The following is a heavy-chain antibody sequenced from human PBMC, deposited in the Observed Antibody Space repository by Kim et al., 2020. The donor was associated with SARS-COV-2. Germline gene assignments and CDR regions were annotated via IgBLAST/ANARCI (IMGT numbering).Heavy chain of an antibody. Sequence: GGSLRLSCAASGFTFDDYAMHWVRQAPGKGLEWVSGISWYSGSIGYADSVKGRFTISRDNAKNSLYLQMNSLRAEDTALYYCAKDAVRKLELPDYWGQGTLVTVSS. V-gene: IGHV3-9*01. J-gene: IGHJ4*02. CDR1: GFTFDDYA. D-gene: IGHD1-7*01. CDR2: ISWYSGSI. CDR3: AKDAVRKLELPDY.